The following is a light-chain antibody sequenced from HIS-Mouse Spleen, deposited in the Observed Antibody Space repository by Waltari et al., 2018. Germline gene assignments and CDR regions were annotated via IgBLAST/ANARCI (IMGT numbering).Light chain of an antibody. CDR1: SSDVGGYNY. J-gene: IGLJ2*01. CDR3: CSYAGSYTLV. CDR2: DVS. Sequence: QSALTQPASVSGSPGQSVTISCTGTSSDVGGYNYVSWYQQHPGKAPKLMIYDVSKRPSGVPDRFSGSKAGNTASLTISGLQAEDEADYYCCSYAGSYTLVFGGGNKLTVL. V-gene: IGLV2-11*01.